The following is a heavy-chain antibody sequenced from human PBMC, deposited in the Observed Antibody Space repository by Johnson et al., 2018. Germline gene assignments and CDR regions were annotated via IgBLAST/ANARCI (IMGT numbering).Heavy chain of an antibody. CDR2: VSYDGSNK. CDR3: AKDLMTLRYYYYMDV. D-gene: IGHD3-9*01. V-gene: IGHV3-30*18. Sequence: LVESGGCVVQPGRALILSCAASGLTFSTYAMHWVRQAPGKGLEWVAVVSYDGSNKYYADSVKGRFTIPRDNSKKTLYLQMNSLRAEDTAVYYCAKDLMTLRYYYYMDVWGKGTTVTVSS. J-gene: IGHJ6*03. CDR1: GLTFSTYA.